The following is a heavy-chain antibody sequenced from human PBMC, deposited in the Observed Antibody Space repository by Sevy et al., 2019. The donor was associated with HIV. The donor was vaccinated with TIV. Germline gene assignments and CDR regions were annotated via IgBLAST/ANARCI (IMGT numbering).Heavy chain of an antibody. CDR1: GFTFSNAW. Sequence: GGSLTLSCAASGFTFSNAWMSWVRQAPGKGLEWVGRIKGKIYDGTIDYAAPVKGRFSISRDDSKNTLYLQMNSLKTEDTAVYYCSTASWSQEDYYNYWGQGTLVTVSS. V-gene: IGHV3-15*01. J-gene: IGHJ4*02. D-gene: IGHD6-13*01. CDR3: STASWSQEDYYNY. CDR2: IKGKIYDGTI.